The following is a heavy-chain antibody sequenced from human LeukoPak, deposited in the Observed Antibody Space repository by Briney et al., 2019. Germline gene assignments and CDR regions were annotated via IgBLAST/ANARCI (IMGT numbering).Heavy chain of an antibody. V-gene: IGHV4-39*01. CDR1: GGSISSSSYY. Sequence: SETLSLTCTVSGGSISSSSYYWGWIRQPPGKGLEWIGSIYYSGSTYYNPSLKSRVTISVDTSKNQFSLKLSSVTAADRAVYYCARQGPAAQSQEGWFDPWGQGTLVTVSS. J-gene: IGHJ5*02. CDR2: IYYSGST. D-gene: IGHD2-2*01. CDR3: ARQGPAAQSQEGWFDP.